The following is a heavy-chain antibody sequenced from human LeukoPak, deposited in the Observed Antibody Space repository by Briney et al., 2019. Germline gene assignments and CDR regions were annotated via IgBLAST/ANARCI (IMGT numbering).Heavy chain of an antibody. V-gene: IGHV1-2*02. J-gene: IGHJ4*02. Sequence: ASVKVSCKASGCTFTGYYMHWVRQAPGQGLEWMGWINPNSGGTNYAQKFQGRVTMTRDTSISTAYMELSRLRSDDTAVYYCARDAVDIAVAGTFDYWGQGTLVTVSS. D-gene: IGHD6-19*01. CDR3: ARDAVDIAVAGTFDY. CDR2: INPNSGGT. CDR1: GCTFTGYY.